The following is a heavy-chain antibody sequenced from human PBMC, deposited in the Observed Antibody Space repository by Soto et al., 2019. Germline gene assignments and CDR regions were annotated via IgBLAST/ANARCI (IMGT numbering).Heavy chain of an antibody. CDR1: GFTFSNAW. CDR3: TTDRVGAAPGSVDY. V-gene: IGHV3-15*01. D-gene: IGHD2-15*01. J-gene: IGHJ4*02. Sequence: GGSLRLSCAASGFTFSNAWMSWVRQAPGKGLEWVGRIKSKTDGGTTDYAAPVKGRFTISRDDSKNTLYLQMNSLKTEDTAVYYCTTDRVGAAPGSVDYWGQGTLVTVSS. CDR2: IKSKTDGGTT.